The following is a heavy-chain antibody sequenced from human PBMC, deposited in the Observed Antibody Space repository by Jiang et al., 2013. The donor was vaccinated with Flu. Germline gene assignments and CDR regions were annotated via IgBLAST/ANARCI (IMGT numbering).Heavy chain of an antibody. CDR2: ISWNGDIQ. J-gene: IGHJ4*02. Sequence: VQLVESGGVLVQPGRTLRLSCAASGFTFEDFAMHWVRQRPGKGLEWVSYISWNGDIQGYADSVKGRFTISRDNAKNSLHLEMNSLRFEDTAFYYCAKDRYSSTTTYIDHWGQGTLVTVSS. D-gene: IGHD2-2*01. CDR1: GFTFEDFA. CDR3: AKDRYSSTTTYIDH. V-gene: IGHV3-9*01.